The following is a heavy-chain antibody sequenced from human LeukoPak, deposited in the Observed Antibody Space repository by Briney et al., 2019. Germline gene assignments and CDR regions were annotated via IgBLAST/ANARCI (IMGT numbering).Heavy chain of an antibody. D-gene: IGHD5-12*01. CDR1: GLTFSSYG. CDR3: ARGLGYDGFDY. V-gene: IGHV3-33*01. J-gene: IGHJ4*02. Sequence: TGGSLRLSCAASGLTFSSYGMHWVRQAPGKGLEWVAAAWYDGSNKHFADSVKGRFTISRDNSKNTLYLQMNSLRVEDTAVYYCARGLGYDGFDYWGQGTLVTVSS. CDR2: AWYDGSNK.